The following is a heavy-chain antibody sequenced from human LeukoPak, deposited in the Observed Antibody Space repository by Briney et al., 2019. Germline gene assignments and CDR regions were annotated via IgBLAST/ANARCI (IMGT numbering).Heavy chain of an antibody. J-gene: IGHJ1*01. D-gene: IGHD6-13*01. CDR1: GGSLRRGGYY. CDR2: IYYSGST. CDR3: ARGGQRQQLPTVGYFQH. Sequence: SQTLSLTCTVSGGSLRRGGYYWSWIRQHPGEGLEWHGYIYYSGSTYYNPSLTSRVTISVDTSKNQFSLKLSSVTATDTAVYYCARGGQRQQLPTVGYFQHWGQGTLVTVSS. V-gene: IGHV4-31*03.